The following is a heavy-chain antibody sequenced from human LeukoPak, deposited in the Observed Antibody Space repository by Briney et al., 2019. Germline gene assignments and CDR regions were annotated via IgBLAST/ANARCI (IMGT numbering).Heavy chain of an antibody. V-gene: IGHV1-3*01. CDR1: GYTFTTYS. CDR2: INVGNGNT. CDR3: ARDLIVYGSGSYFDY. J-gene: IGHJ4*02. D-gene: IGHD3-10*01. Sequence: ASVKVSCKTSGYTFTTYSIHWVRQAPGQGLKWMAWINVGNGNTKYSQNFQGRLTITTDTSASTAYMELSSLRSEDTALYFCARDLIVYGSGSYFDYWGQGTLVTVSS.